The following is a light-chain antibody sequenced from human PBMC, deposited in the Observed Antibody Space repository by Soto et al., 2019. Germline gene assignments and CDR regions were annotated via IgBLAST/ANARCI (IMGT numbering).Light chain of an antibody. V-gene: IGKV1-9*01. CDR2: GAS. Sequence: IQLTQSPSSLSASVGDRVTITCRASQGIFSYLAWYQQKPGKAPRLLIYGASTLQRGVPSRFSGSGEGTEFTLAISSLQTEDFATYYCPQVQSEPFTFGQGTRVEIK. CDR1: QGIFSY. CDR3: PQVQSEPFT. J-gene: IGKJ5*01.